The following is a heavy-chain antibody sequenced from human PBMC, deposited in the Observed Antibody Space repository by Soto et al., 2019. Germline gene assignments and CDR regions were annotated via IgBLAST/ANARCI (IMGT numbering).Heavy chain of an antibody. J-gene: IGHJ4*02. CDR3: AREAGKPVDY. V-gene: IGHV1-18*01. Sequence: QVQLVQSGAEVKKPGASVKVSCKASGYTFTNYRITWLRQAPGQGLEWMGWIVAYNGHTNYTQNLQGRVTMTTDTSTSTAYMELRSLTSDDTAVYYCAREAGKPVDYWGQGTLVTVSS. CDR1: GYTFTNYR. CDR2: IVAYNGHT.